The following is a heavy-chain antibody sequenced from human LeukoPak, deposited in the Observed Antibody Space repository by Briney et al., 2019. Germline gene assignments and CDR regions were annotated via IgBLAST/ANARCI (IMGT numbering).Heavy chain of an antibody. CDR1: GFIFTHYD. CDR2: ILHDGSSK. J-gene: IGHJ5*02. Sequence: GGSLRLSCAASGFIFTHYDFHWVRQAQGKGLEWVAFILHDGSSKYYADSVKGRFTISRDNSKDTLYLQMNSPRLEDTAVYYCVYYGSGTYWSPRDPWGQGTLVTVSS. CDR3: VYYGSGTYWSPRDP. V-gene: IGHV3-30*02. D-gene: IGHD3-10*01.